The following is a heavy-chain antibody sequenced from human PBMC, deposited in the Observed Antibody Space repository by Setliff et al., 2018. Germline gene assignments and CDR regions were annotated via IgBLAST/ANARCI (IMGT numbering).Heavy chain of an antibody. CDR2: VHFTGST. D-gene: IGHD6-19*01. CDR1: GASIRNFY. Sequence: SETLSLTCNVSGASIRNFYWTWIRQPPGKGLEWIGYVHFTGSTNYNPSLKSRVTMSVDVSTNQFSLKLNSVTAADTAVYYCVRTDYSDGRYSMDVWGKGTTVTVSS. CDR3: VRTDYSDGRYSMDV. V-gene: IGHV4-59*12. J-gene: IGHJ6*03.